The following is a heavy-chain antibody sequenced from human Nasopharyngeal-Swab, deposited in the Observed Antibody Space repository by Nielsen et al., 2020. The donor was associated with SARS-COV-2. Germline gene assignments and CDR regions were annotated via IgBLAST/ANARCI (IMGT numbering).Heavy chain of an antibody. J-gene: IGHJ6*02. V-gene: IGHV3-21*01. CDR2: ISSSSSYI. CDR1: GFTFSSYN. CDR3: ARGCVLTGPSCYYYGMDV. Sequence: GESLKISCAASGFTFSSYNMNWVRQAPGKGLEWVSSISSSSSYIYNADSVKGRFTISRDNAKNSLYLQMNSLRAEDTAVYYCARGCVLTGPSCYYYGMDVWGQGTTVTVSS. D-gene: IGHD3-9*01.